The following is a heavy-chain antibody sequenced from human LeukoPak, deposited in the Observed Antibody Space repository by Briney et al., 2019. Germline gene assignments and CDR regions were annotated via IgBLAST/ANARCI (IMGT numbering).Heavy chain of an antibody. D-gene: IGHD3-10*01. J-gene: IGHJ4*02. CDR1: GGSISSYY. V-gene: IGHV4-59*08. CDR2: IYYSGST. Sequence: PSETLSLTCTVSGGSISSYYWSWIRQPPGKGLEWIGSIYYSGSTYYTPSLKSRVTISVDTSKNQFSLKLSSVTAADTAVYSCARADVLXXXTPSYXXXHWXQXTLVTVSS. CDR3: ARADVLXXXTPSYXXXH.